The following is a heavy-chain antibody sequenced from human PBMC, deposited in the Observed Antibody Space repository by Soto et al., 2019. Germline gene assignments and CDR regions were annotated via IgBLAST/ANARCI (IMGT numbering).Heavy chain of an antibody. Sequence: ASVKVSCKASGYTFTTYGITWVRQPPGQGLEWMGWISAYSGDTNYAQKFQGRVTVTTDTSTSAVYMDLRSLRSDDTAVYYCARTYGSGSYYNVNWFDPWGQGTLVTVS. J-gene: IGHJ5*02. CDR2: ISAYSGDT. CDR3: ARTYGSGSYYNVNWFDP. V-gene: IGHV1-18*01. D-gene: IGHD3-10*01. CDR1: GYTFTTYG.